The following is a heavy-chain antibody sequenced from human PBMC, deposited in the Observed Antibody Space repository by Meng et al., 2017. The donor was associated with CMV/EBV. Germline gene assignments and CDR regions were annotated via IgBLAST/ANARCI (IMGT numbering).Heavy chain of an antibody. Sequence: EGSLRLSCAASGFTFSDYYMSWIRQAPGKGLEWVSYISSSGSTIYYADSVKGRFTISRDNAKNSLYLQMNSLRAEDTAVYYCAATPVYYYYYYGMDVWGQGTTVTVSS. CDR3: AATPVYYYYYYGMDV. J-gene: IGHJ6*02. V-gene: IGHV3-11*04. CDR1: GFTFSDYY. D-gene: IGHD3-16*01. CDR2: ISSSGSTI.